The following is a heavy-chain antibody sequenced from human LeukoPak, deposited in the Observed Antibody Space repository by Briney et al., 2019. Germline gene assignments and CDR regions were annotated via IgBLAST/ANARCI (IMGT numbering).Heavy chain of an antibody. J-gene: IGHJ4*02. Sequence: GGSLRLSCAASGFTFSAYGMSWVRQAPGKGLEWVSAISGSGGTTYYADSVKGRFTISRDNSKNTLYLQMNSLRAEDTAVYYCAKGDTTWELPHDYWGQGTLVTVSS. V-gene: IGHV3-23*01. CDR2: ISGSGGTT. CDR3: AKGDTTWELPHDY. D-gene: IGHD1-26*01. CDR1: GFTFSAYG.